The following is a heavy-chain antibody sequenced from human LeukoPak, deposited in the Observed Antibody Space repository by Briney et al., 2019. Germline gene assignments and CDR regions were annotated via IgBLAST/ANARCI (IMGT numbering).Heavy chain of an antibody. J-gene: IGHJ6*03. Sequence: ASVKVSCKASGYTFTGYYMHWVRQAPGQGLEWRGWISRNSGGTNYAQKFQGRVTMTRDTSISTAYMELRRTRSDDTPVYYCARELSAVHYYYMDVWGKGTTVTVSS. CDR2: ISRNSGGT. CDR1: GYTFTGYY. D-gene: IGHD3-10*01. CDR3: ARELSAVHYYYMDV. V-gene: IGHV1-2*02.